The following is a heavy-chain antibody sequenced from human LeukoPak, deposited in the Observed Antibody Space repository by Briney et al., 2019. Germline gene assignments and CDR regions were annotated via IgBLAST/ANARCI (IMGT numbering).Heavy chain of an antibody. CDR2: IYYSGST. CDR3: ARGGSSSPLDD. V-gene: IGHV4-59*01. CDR1: GGSISSYY. D-gene: IGHD6-6*01. J-gene: IGHJ4*02. Sequence: PSETLSLTCTVSGGSISSYYWSWIRQPPGKGLEWIGYIYYSGSTYYSPSLRSRVTMSVDTSKNEFSLKMSSVTPADTAVYYCARGGSSSPLDDWGQGTLVTVSS.